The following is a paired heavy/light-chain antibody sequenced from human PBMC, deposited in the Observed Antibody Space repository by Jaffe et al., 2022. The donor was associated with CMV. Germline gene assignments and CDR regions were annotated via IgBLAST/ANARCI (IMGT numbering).Light chain of an antibody. Sequence: QSVLTQPPSVSGAPGQRITISCTGGRSNIGANYNVHWYQQIPGKALKLLIYGNNNRPSGVPDRFSGSKSGTSASLTITGLQAEDEAHYYCQSYDLDLYDTGRSASAVFGGGTKVTVL. J-gene: IGLJ2*01. CDR2: GNN. CDR3: QSYDLDLYDTGRSASAV. V-gene: IGLV1-40*01. CDR1: RSNIGANYN.
Heavy chain of an antibody. CDR3: ARHIKRTRGDFDY. J-gene: IGHJ4*02. CDR2: IYYSGTT. Sequence: QLQLQESGPGQVRPSEMLSLTCTVSGASISNDNYYWAWIRQPPGKGLEWIGSIYYSGTTNYSPSLKSRVTMSVDASKTQFYLRLNFVTAADTALYYCARHIKRTRGDFDYWGQGTQVTVSA. V-gene: IGHV4-39*01. CDR1: GASISNDNYY. D-gene: IGHD3-10*01.